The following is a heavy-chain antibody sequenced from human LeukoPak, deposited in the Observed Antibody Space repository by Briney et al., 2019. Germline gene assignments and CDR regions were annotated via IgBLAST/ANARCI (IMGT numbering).Heavy chain of an antibody. CDR1: GYTFISYD. J-gene: IGHJ4*02. V-gene: IGHV1-8*01. CDR2: MNPNSGNT. D-gene: IGHD3-22*01. CDR3: ARGQQYHSTSSAYYPGDY. Sequence: ASVKVSCKASGYTFISYDINWVRQATGQGLEWMGWMNPNSGNTGYAQKFQGRVTMTKDTSINTAYMELDSLTFEDTAVYYCARGQQYHSTSSAYYPGDYWGQGTLVTVSS.